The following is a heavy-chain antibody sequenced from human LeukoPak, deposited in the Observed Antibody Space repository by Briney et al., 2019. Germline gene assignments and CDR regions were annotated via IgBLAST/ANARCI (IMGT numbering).Heavy chain of an antibody. J-gene: IGHJ4*02. CDR2: ISGSGSVT. V-gene: IGHV3-23*01. CDR3: ARAGNYYGDYDY. CDR1: GFTFSSYA. D-gene: IGHD4-17*01. Sequence: GGSLRLSCAASGFTFSSYAMSWVRQAPGKGLEWVSTISGSGSVTYYADSVKGRFTISRDNSRNTLYLQMNSLRADDTAVYYCARAGNYYGDYDYWGQGTLSPSPQ.